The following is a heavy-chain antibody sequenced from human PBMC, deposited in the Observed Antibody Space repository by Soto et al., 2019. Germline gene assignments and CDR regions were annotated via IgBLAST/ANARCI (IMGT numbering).Heavy chain of an antibody. CDR2: VTGGGGGT. CDR1: GFTFSSYA. J-gene: IGHJ4*02. Sequence: AGGSLRLSCAASGFTFSSYAMTWVRQAPGKGLEWVSTVTGGGGGTYYADSVKGRFTISRDNSKNTLYLQVNSLRAEDTAVYFCAKESKYSYGQNYFDYWGQGTLVTVSS. V-gene: IGHV3-23*01. D-gene: IGHD5-18*01. CDR3: AKESKYSYGQNYFDY.